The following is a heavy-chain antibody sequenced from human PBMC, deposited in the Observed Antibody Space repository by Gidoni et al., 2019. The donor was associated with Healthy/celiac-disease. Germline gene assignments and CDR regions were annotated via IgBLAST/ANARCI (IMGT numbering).Heavy chain of an antibody. V-gene: IGHV4-59*01. CDR3: ASVEDAFDI. Sequence: QVQLQASGPGLVKHSETLSLTCTVSGGSISSYYWSWIRHPPGKGLEWIGYIYYSGSTNYNPSLKSRVTISVDTSKNQFSLKLSSVTAADTAVYYCASVEDAFDIWGQGTMVTVSS. J-gene: IGHJ3*02. CDR2: IYYSGST. CDR1: GGSISSYY.